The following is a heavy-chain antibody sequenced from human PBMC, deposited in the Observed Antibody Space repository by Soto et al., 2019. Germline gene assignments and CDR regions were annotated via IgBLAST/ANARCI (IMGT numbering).Heavy chain of an antibody. V-gene: IGHV4-59*08. J-gene: IGHJ6*03. CDR1: GGSISSYY. D-gene: IGHD6-19*01. CDR3: ARQGAVAGNYYYYMDV. Sequence: SETLSLTCTVSGGSISSYYWSWIRQPPGKGLEWIGYIYYSGSTNYNPSLKSRVTISVDTSKNQFSLKLSSVTAADTAVYYCARQGAVAGNYYYYMDVWGKGTTVTVSS. CDR2: IYYSGST.